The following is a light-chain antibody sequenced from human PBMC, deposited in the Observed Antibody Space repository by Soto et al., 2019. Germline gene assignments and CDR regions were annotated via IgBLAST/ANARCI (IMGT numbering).Light chain of an antibody. Sequence: GDRVTITCRASQSISGWLAWYQQKPGKAPKLLIYDVSSLESGVPSRFSGSGSGTEFTLAISSLQPDDFATYYCQQYNSHPWTFGQGTKVDIK. CDR2: DVS. CDR3: QQYNSHPWT. J-gene: IGKJ1*01. V-gene: IGKV1-5*01. CDR1: QSISGW.